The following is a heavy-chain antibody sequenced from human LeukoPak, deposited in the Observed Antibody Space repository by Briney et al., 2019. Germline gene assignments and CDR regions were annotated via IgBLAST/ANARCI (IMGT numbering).Heavy chain of an antibody. CDR2: ISSSGSTI. Sequence: PGGSRRLSCAASGFTFSDYYMSWIRQAPGKGLEWVSYISSSGSTIYYADSVKGRFTISRDNAKNSLYLQMNSLRAEDTAVYYCARVGTWISHYFDYWGQGTLVTVSS. CDR1: GFTFSDYY. CDR3: ARVGTWISHYFDY. V-gene: IGHV3-11*01. J-gene: IGHJ4*02. D-gene: IGHD1-1*01.